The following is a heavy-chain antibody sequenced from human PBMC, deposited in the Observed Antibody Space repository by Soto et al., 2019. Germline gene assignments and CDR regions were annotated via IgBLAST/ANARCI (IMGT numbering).Heavy chain of an antibody. D-gene: IGHD1-26*01. CDR2: MNTAGTSP. CDR1: GFTFSSYW. CDR3: ARRWEYFYMDV. V-gene: IGHV3-74*03. Sequence: EVQLVESGGALVQPGGSLRLSCAASGFTFSSYWMHWVRQAPGKGLVWVSRMNTAGTSPKYADSVKGRFTISRDNAKNTLYLQMNSLRDEDTAVYYCARRWEYFYMDVWGKGTTVTVSS. J-gene: IGHJ6*03.